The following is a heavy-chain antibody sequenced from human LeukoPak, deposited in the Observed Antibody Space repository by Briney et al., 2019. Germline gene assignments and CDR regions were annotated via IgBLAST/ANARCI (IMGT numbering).Heavy chain of an antibody. J-gene: IGHJ4*02. V-gene: IGHV3-48*03. CDR3: ARDGYSYGFFDY. Sequence: GGSLRLSCAASGFTFSSFEMNWVRQAPGKGLEWVSHIRSSGSTRYYADSVKGRFTVSRDNAKNSLYLQMNSLRAEDTAVYYCARDGYSYGFFDYWGQGSLVTVSS. D-gene: IGHD5-18*01. CDR1: GFTFSSFE. CDR2: IRSSGSTR.